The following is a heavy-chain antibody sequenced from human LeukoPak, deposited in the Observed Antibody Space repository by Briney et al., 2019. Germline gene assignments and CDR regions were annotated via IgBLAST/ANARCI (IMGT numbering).Heavy chain of an antibody. V-gene: IGHV1-69*05. D-gene: IGHD3-10*01. J-gene: IGHJ4*02. CDR1: GSTFSSYA. CDR2: IIPIFGTA. Sequence: AASVKVSCKASGSTFSSYATSWVRQAPGQGLEWMGGIIPIFGTANYAQKFQGRVTITTDESTSTAYMELSSLRSEDTAVYYCATVKTNYGSGSYPAYFDYWGQGTLVTVSS. CDR3: ATVKTNYGSGSYPAYFDY.